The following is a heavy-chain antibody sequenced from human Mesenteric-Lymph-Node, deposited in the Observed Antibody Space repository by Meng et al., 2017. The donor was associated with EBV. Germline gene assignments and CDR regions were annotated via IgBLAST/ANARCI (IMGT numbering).Heavy chain of an antibody. J-gene: IGHJ5*02. D-gene: IGHD2-15*01. CDR1: GASISSSNW. CDR2: IFHSGST. Sequence: QVQLQESGPGLVKPSGTLSLTCAVSGASISSSNWWSWVRQSPGKGLEWIGEIFHSGSTNYNPSLKSRVIISHDSSKNQFSLHLNSVTAADTAVYYCGRDPQGGLDPWGQGILVTVSS. CDR3: GRDPQGGLDP. V-gene: IGHV4-4*02.